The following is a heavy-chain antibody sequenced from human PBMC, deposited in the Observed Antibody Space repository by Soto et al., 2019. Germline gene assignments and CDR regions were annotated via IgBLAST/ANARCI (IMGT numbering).Heavy chain of an antibody. Sequence: GGSLRLSCAASGFTFSGSAMHWVRQASGKGLEWVGRIRSKANSYATAYAASVKGRFTISRDDSKNTAYLQMNSLKTEDTAVYYCTTHQYCSGGSCYSSYYYYYMDVWGKGTTVTVSS. CDR2: IRSKANSYAT. V-gene: IGHV3-73*01. CDR1: GFTFSGSA. CDR3: TTHQYCSGGSCYSSYYYYYMDV. D-gene: IGHD2-15*01. J-gene: IGHJ6*03.